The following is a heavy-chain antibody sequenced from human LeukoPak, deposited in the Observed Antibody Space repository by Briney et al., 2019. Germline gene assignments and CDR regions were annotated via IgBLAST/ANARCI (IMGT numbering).Heavy chain of an antibody. Sequence: GGSLRLSCAASGFTFRSYAMHWVRQAPGKGLEWVAVISYDGSNKYYADSVKGRFTISRDNSKNTLYLQMNSLRAEDTAVYYCAEAHDILDYLDYWGQGTLVTVSS. J-gene: IGHJ4*02. V-gene: IGHV3-30-3*02. CDR2: ISYDGSNK. CDR3: AEAHDILDYLDY. D-gene: IGHD3-9*01. CDR1: GFTFRSYA.